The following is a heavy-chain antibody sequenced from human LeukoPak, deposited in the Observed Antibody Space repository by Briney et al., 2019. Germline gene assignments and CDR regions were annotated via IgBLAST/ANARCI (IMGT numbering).Heavy chain of an antibody. J-gene: IGHJ6*02. CDR3: ARTCRDIVVVVAATTSGGMDV. Sequence: PSETLSLTCNVSGGSINSNNHYWGWVRQPPGKGLEWLGSINYSGTIFYSPSLNSRVTISVDTSGNQFSLKLTSATAADTAVYYCARTCRDIVVVVAATTSGGMDVWGQGTTVTVSS. D-gene: IGHD2-15*01. CDR2: INYSGTI. CDR1: GGSINSNNHY. V-gene: IGHV4-39*01.